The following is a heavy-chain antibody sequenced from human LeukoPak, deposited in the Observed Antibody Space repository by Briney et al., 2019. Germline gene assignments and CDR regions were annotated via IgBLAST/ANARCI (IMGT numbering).Heavy chain of an antibody. V-gene: IGHV3-11*01. Sequence: GGSLRLSCAASGFTFSDYYMSWIRQAPGKGLEWVSYISSSGSTIYYADSVKGRFTISRDNAKNSLYLQMNSLRAEDTAVYYCARDNHYYDSSGPQGCWGQGTLVTVSS. CDR3: ARDNHYYDSSGPQGC. CDR1: GFTFSDYY. CDR2: ISSSGSTI. D-gene: IGHD3-22*01. J-gene: IGHJ4*02.